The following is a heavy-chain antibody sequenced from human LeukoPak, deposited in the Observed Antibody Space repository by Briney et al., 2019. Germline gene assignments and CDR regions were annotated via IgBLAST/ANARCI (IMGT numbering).Heavy chain of an antibody. CDR2: IYHSGDT. V-gene: IGHV4-38-2*02. CDR3: ARADYYDSSGYYLDY. D-gene: IGHD3-22*01. J-gene: IGHJ4*02. Sequence: SETLSLTCIVSGYSITSGYYWGWIRQPPGKGLEWIGSIYHSGDTYYNPSLKSRVTISVDTSKNQSSLKLSSVTAADTAVYYCARADYYDSSGYYLDYWGQGTLVTVSS. CDR1: GYSITSGYY.